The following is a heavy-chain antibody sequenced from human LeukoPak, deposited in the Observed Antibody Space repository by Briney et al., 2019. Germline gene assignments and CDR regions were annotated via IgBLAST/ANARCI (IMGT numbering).Heavy chain of an antibody. CDR2: IYTSGST. J-gene: IGHJ4*02. D-gene: IGHD3-9*01. V-gene: IGHV4-61*02. Sequence: SETLSLTCTVSGGSVSSGSYYWSWIRQPVGKGLEWIGRIYTSGSTNYNPSLKSRVTISVDTSKNQFSLKLSSVTAADTAVYYCARDADILTGYYLDYWGQGTLVTVSS. CDR3: ARDADILTGYYLDY. CDR1: GGSVSSGSYY.